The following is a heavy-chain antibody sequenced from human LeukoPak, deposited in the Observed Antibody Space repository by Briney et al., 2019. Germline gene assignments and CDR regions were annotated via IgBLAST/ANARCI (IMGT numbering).Heavy chain of an antibody. D-gene: IGHD3-22*01. Sequence: ASVTVSFKSSGYTFTSYGISWVRQAPGQGLEWMGWISAYNGNTNYAQKLQGRVTMTTDTSTSTAYMELRSLRSDDTAVYYCARVGEITMIVVDTDYWGQGTLVTVSS. CDR3: ARVGEITMIVVDTDY. CDR2: ISAYNGNT. CDR1: GYTFTSYG. V-gene: IGHV1-18*01. J-gene: IGHJ4*02.